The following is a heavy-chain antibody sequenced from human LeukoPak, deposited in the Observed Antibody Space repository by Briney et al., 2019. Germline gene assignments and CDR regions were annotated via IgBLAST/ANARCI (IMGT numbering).Heavy chain of an antibody. CDR1: GFTFSNYN. CDR3: AKDSVPYYYGSGSYPDY. CDR2: ISSSGSYI. V-gene: IGHV3-21*01. J-gene: IGHJ4*02. Sequence: PGGSLRLSCAASGFTFSNYNINWVRQAPGEGLEWVSSISSSGSYIYYADSVRGRFTISRDNAKNSLYLQMNSLRAEDTAVYYCAKDSVPYYYGSGSYPDYWGQGTLVTVSS. D-gene: IGHD3-10*01.